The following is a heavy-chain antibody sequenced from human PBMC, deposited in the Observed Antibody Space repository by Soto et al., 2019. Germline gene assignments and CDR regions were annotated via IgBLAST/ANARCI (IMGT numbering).Heavy chain of an antibody. CDR1: GFAFTNAW. CDR2: IKSRSDGGTT. J-gene: IGHJ6*02. D-gene: IGHD2-8*01. CDR3: TTDCLGSCPNVDV. V-gene: IGHV3-15*01. Sequence: GGSLRLSCAASGFAFTNAWMSWVRQAPGTGLEWVGRIKSRSDGGTTDYAAPVNGRFTISRDDSKNTLYLQMSSLKTEDTAVYYCTTDCLGSCPNVDVWGQGXTVTVSS.